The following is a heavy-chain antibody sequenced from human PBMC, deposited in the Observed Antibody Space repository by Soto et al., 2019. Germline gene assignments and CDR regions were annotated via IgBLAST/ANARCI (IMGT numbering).Heavy chain of an antibody. CDR1: GFTLGRYG. J-gene: IGHJ5*02. V-gene: IGHV3-15*01. CDR2: IKTKAEGETT. Sequence: GSLRLYCAASGFTLGRYGMSWVRQAPGKGLEWVGRIKTKAEGETTDYAAPVKGRFTISRDDSKNIVHLEMNNLKTEDTAVYYCTVRGGWLGPWGQGILVTVSS. CDR3: TVRGGWLGP. D-gene: IGHD3-22*01.